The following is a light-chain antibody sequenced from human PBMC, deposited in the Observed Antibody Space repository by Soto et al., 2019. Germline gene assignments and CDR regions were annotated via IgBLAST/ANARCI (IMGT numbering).Light chain of an antibody. V-gene: IGKV1-5*01. J-gene: IGKJ1*01. CDR2: DAS. CDR3: QQYDRYAWT. CDR1: QSISSW. Sequence: DIHMSQSPSILSSSFGDRGTISCRASQSISSWLAWHQQKPGKAPKLLIYDASSLESGVPSRFSGIGSGTEFTLTIPSLQSDAFATYYCQQYDRYAWTFGQGTKVDI.